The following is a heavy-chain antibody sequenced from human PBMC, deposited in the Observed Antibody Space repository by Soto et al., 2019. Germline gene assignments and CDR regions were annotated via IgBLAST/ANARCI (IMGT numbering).Heavy chain of an antibody. CDR2: ISSSSSYI. CDR3: ARDLFSSSWYYYYGMDV. J-gene: IGHJ6*02. CDR1: GFTFSSYS. V-gene: IGHV3-21*01. D-gene: IGHD6-13*01. Sequence: GGSLRLSCAASGFTFSSYSMNWVRQAPGKGLEWVSSISSSSSYIYYADSVKGRFTISRDNAKNSLYLQMNSLRAEDTAVYYCARDLFSSSWYYYYGMDVWGQGTTVTVSS.